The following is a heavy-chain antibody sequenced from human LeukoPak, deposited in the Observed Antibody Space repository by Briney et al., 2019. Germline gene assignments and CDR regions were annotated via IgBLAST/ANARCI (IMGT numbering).Heavy chain of an antibody. CDR1: GGSISSGDYY. D-gene: IGHD3-16*02. CDR2: IYYSGST. V-gene: IGHV4-30-4*01. CDR3: ARGNYVWGSYRYTGDLDY. J-gene: IGHJ4*02. Sequence: SQTLSLTCTVSGGSISSGDYYWGWIRQPPGKGLEWIGYIYYSGSTYYNPSLKSRVTISVDTSKNQFSLKLSSVTAADTAVYYCARGNYVWGSYRYTGDLDYWGQGTLVTVSS.